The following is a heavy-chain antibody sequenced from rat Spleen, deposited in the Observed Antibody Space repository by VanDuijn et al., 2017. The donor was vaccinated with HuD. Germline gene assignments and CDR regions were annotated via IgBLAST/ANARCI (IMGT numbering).Heavy chain of an antibody. CDR2: ITNNGVST. V-gene: IGHV5-31*01. D-gene: IGHD3-4*01. CDR1: GFTFNDYW. CDR3: ARHMANPYYVMDA. Sequence: EVQLVESGGDLVQPGGSLKLSCMASGFTFNDYWMPWIRQAPGKGLEWVASITNNGVSTYYPDSVKDRFTISRDNTESTLYLQMNSLRSEDTATYYCARHMANPYYVMDAWGQGASVTVSS. J-gene: IGHJ4*01.